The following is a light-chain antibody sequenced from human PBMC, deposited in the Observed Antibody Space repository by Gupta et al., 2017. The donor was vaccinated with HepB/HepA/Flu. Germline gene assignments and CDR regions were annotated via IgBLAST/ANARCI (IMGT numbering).Light chain of an antibody. J-gene: IGLJ1*01. CDR1: SSDVGSYNL. V-gene: IGLV2-23*02. CDR3: CSYAGSIASV. Sequence: SALPPPASVSGSPGPSITIPCTGTSSDVGSYNLVTWYPPHPGKAPELMIYEVSKRTSEVSTRFSGSQSGNTASLTISGLQEEDEADYYGCSYAGSIASVFGTGTKVTVL. CDR2: EVS.